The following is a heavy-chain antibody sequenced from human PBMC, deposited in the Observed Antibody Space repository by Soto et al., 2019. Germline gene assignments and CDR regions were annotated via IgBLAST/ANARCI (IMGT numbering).Heavy chain of an antibody. D-gene: IGHD2-8*01. V-gene: IGHV1-69*13. CDR2: IIPIFGTA. CDR3: AHESPKSMDRGWFDP. J-gene: IGHJ5*02. CDR1: GGTFSSYA. Sequence: SVKVSCKASGGTFSSYAISWVRQAPGQGLEWMGGIIPIFGTANYAQQFQGRVTITADESTSTAYMELSSLRSADTAVYYCAHESPKSMDRGWFDPFGQGTRVTVSA.